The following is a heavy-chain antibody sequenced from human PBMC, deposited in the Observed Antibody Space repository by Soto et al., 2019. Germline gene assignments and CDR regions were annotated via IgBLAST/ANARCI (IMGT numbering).Heavy chain of an antibody. V-gene: IGHV1-3*01. D-gene: IGHD6-13*01. CDR2: INAGNGNT. CDR3: ARDFPPPAAALYYYYYYGMDV. Sequence: GASVKVSCKASGYTFTSYAMHWVRQAPGQRLEWMGWINAGNGNTKYSQKFQGRVTITRDTSASTAYMELSSLRSEDTAVYYCARDFPPPAAALYYYYYYGMDVWGQGTTVTVSS. J-gene: IGHJ6*02. CDR1: GYTFTSYA.